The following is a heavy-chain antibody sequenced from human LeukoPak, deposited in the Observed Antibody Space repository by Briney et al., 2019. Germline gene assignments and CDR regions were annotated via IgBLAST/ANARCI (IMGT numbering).Heavy chain of an antibody. V-gene: IGHV4-34*01. CDR2: INHSGST. Sequence: SETLSLTCAVYGGSFSGYYWSWIRQPPGKGLEWIGEINHSGSTNYNPSLKSRVTISVDTSKNQFSLKLSSVTAADTAVYYCARVGYYESSGYLDYWGQGTLVTVSS. J-gene: IGHJ4*02. CDR3: ARVGYYESSGYLDY. CDR1: GGSFSGYY. D-gene: IGHD3-22*01.